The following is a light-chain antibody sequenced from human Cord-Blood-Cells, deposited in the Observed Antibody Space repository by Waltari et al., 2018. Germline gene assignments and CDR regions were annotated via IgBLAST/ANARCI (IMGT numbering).Light chain of an antibody. J-gene: IGKJ2*01. CDR1: QSVLYSSNNKNY. CDR3: QQYYSTPYT. Sequence: DSVMTQSPDYLAVALGERATVNCKSSQSVLYSSNNKNYLAWYQQKPGQPPKLLIYWASTRESGVPDRFSGSGSGTDFTLTISSLQAEDVAVYYCQQYYSTPYTFGQGTKLDIK. CDR2: WAS. V-gene: IGKV4-1*01.